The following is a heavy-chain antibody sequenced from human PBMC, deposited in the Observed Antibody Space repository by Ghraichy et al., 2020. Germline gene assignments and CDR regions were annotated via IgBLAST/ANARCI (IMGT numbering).Heavy chain of an antibody. Sequence: TLSLTCTVSGGSISSTSYYWGWIRQPPGKGLEWIGSIYYSGSTYYNPSLKSRVTISVDTSKNQFSLKLSSVTAADTAVYYCARVFGSSGYYYFPFDYWGQGTLVTVSS. CDR1: GGSISSTSYY. V-gene: IGHV4-39*07. CDR3: ARVFGSSGYYYFPFDY. D-gene: IGHD3-22*01. CDR2: IYYSGST. J-gene: IGHJ4*02.